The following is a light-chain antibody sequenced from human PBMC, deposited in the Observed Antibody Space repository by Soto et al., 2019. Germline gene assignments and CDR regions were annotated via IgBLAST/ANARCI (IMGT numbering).Light chain of an antibody. CDR1: QSVNTK. CDR2: GAS. Sequence: IVLAQSPGTLSLSPVDIVTLSFRASQSVNTKLAWYQQKPGQAPTLLMSGASNRASGVPVRFSGSGSGTDFTLTISRLEPEDFALYYCQQYGGSPITFGLGTRLEIK. V-gene: IGKV3-20*01. CDR3: QQYGGSPIT. J-gene: IGKJ5*01.